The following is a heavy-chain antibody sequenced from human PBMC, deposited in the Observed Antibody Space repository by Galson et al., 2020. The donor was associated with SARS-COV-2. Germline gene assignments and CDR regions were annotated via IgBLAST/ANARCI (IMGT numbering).Heavy chain of an antibody. D-gene: IGHD4-17*01. CDR2: ISSSSSTI. CDR1: GFTFSSDS. V-gene: IGHV3-48*01. J-gene: IGHJ6*03. Sequence: GGSLRLSCAASGFTFSSDSMNWVRQAPGKGLEWLSYISSSSSTIYYADSVKGRFTISRDNAKNSLYLQMNSLRAEDTAVYYCARGTMTTVTDYMDVWGKGTTVTISS. CDR3: ARGTMTTVTDYMDV.